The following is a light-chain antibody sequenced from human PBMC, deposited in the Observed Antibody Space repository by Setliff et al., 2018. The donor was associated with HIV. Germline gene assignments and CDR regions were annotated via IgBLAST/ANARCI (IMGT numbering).Light chain of an antibody. CDR1: SSDIGGYNY. V-gene: IGLV2-14*03. Sequence: QSVLTQPASVSGSLGQSITISCTGTSSDIGGYNYVSWYQQHPGKAPKSLIYDVTKRPSGVSNRFSGSKSGITASLTISGLQAEDEADYYCSSYTSSSILYVFGTGTKVTVL. CDR2: DVT. J-gene: IGLJ1*01. CDR3: SSYTSSSILYV.